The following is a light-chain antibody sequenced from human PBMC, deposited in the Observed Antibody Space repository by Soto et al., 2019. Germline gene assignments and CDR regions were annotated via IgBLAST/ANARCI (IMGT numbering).Light chain of an antibody. CDR2: EVS. CDR3: CSYAGSSTPVV. V-gene: IGLV2-23*02. J-gene: IGLJ2*01. CDR1: SSDVGSYNL. Sequence: QSALTQPASVSGSPGQSITISCTGTSSDVGSYNLVSWYQQHPGKAPKLMIYEVSKRPSGVSNRFSGSKSGNTASPTISGLQAEDEADYYCCSYAGSSTPVVFGGGTKLTVL.